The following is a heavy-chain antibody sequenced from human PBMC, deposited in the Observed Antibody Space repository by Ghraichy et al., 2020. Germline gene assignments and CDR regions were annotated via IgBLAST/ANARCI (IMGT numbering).Heavy chain of an antibody. Sequence: SETLSLTCTVFGDSLTNHYWNWIRQHPGKGLEWLGYLYYNANANYKPSLKSRLNISVDTSKNQVFLKLSSVTAADTAVYYCARGDWVTPRLWGQGTLVTVSS. V-gene: IGHV4-59*11. J-gene: IGHJ4*02. CDR1: GDSLTNHY. CDR3: ARGDWVTPRL. D-gene: IGHD4-23*01. CDR2: LYYNANA.